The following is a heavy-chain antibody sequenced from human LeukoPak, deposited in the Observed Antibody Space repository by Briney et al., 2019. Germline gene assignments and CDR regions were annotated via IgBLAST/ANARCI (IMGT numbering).Heavy chain of an antibody. J-gene: IGHJ4*02. CDR2: IRYDGSTK. CDR3: AKKLPGTTDYFDY. D-gene: IGHD1-1*01. CDR1: GFTFSSCG. Sequence: GGSLRLSCAASGFTFSSCGMHWVRQAPGKGLEWVAYIRYDGSTKYYADSVKGRFTISRDNSKNTLYLQMNSLRAEDTAVYYCAKKLPGTTDYFDYWGQGTLVTVSS. V-gene: IGHV3-30*02.